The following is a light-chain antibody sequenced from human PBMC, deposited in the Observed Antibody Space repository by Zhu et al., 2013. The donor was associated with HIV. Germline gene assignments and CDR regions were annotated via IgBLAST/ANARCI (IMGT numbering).Light chain of an antibody. CDR1: RSNIGSSYD. CDR2: VNN. J-gene: IGLJ3*02. V-gene: IGLV1-40*01. Sequence: QSVLTQPPSVSGAPGQTVTISCTGTRSNIGSSYDVHWYQQFPGTAPKLLIYVNNDRPSGVPDRFAGSKSGTSASLAITGLQAEDEADYYCQSYDTTLSGRVFGGGTKLTVL. CDR3: QSYDTTLSGRV.